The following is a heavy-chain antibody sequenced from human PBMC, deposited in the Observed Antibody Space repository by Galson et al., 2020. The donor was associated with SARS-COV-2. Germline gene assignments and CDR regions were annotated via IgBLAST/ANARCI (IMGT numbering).Heavy chain of an antibody. V-gene: IGHV4-30-4*01. Sequence: SETLSLTCTLSGGSISSSDYYWSWIRQPPGKGLEWIGYIYYSGSTYYNPSLKSRVTISVDTSKNQFSLKLSSVTAADTAVYYCARVGYDRSDYHSHFDYWGQGTLVTVSS. CDR2: IYYSGST. D-gene: IGHD3-22*01. J-gene: IGHJ4*02. CDR1: GGSISSSDYY. CDR3: ARVGYDRSDYHSHFDY.